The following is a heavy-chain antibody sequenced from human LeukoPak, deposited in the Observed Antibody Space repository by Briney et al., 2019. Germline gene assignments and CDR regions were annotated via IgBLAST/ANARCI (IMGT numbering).Heavy chain of an antibody. D-gene: IGHD3-22*01. CDR3: AREGPAYDSSEPFLDY. J-gene: IGHJ4*02. V-gene: IGHV1-46*01. CDR2: INPNGGST. CDR1: GYTFTSYY. Sequence: ASVKVSCKASGYTFTSYYMHWVRQAPGQGLEWMGIINPNGGSTSYAQKFQGRLTMTRDTSTSTVYMELSSLRSEDTAVYYCAREGPAYDSSEPFLDYWGQGTLVTVSS.